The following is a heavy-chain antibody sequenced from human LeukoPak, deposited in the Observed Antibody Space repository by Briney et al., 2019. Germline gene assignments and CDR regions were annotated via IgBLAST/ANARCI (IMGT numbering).Heavy chain of an antibody. CDR2: IYYSGST. J-gene: IGHJ6*04. Sequence: SETLSLTCTVSGGSVSSGSYYWSWIRQPPGKGLEWIGYIYYSGSTNYNPSLKSRATISVDTSKNQFSLKLSSVTAADTAVYYCARDSALLWFRDGDYYYYGMDVWGKGTTVTVSS. CDR1: GGSVSSGSYY. D-gene: IGHD3-10*01. V-gene: IGHV4-61*01. CDR3: ARDSALLWFRDGDYYYYGMDV.